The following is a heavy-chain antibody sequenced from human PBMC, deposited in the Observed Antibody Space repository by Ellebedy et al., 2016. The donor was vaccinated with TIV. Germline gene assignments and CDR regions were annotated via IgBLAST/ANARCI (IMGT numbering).Heavy chain of an antibody. CDR1: GFTFTTYW. V-gene: IGHV3-74*01. Sequence: GGSLRLXCAASGFTFTTYWMHWVRQAPGKGLVWVSRINSDGSSASYADSVKGRFTISRDNAKNTLYLQMNSLRAEDTAVYYCAKSTGYYHILTGYYLTSMDVWGQGTTVTVSS. J-gene: IGHJ6*02. D-gene: IGHD3-9*01. CDR3: AKSTGYYHILTGYYLTSMDV. CDR2: INSDGSSA.